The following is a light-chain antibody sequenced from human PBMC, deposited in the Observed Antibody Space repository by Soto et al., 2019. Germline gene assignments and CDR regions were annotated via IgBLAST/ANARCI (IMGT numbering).Light chain of an antibody. CDR3: QQYDTSPRT. Sequence: DIVMTRSPATLSVSPGERATLSCRASQNLGSGYLAWYQQKPGQAPRILIYAASSRATGIPDRFSGSGSGTDFSLTISRLEPEDFAVYYCQQYDTSPRTFGQGTKVDIK. CDR2: AAS. CDR1: QNLGSGY. J-gene: IGKJ1*01. V-gene: IGKV3-20*01.